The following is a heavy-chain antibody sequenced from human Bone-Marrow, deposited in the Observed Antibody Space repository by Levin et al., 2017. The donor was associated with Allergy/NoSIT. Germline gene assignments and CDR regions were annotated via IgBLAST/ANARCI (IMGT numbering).Heavy chain of an antibody. CDR1: GYSFTTYV. Sequence: GGSLRLSCKASGYSFTTYVIHWVRQAPGQRPEWMGWINADNGYTKYSENMQDRVSITRDTSANVVYMQLSRLTSEDTAVYYCTRGGSFHDFLRGYYDGNYFDPWGQGTLVTVSS. CDR2: INADNGYT. D-gene: IGHD3-3*01. J-gene: IGHJ5*02. CDR3: TRGGSFHDFLRGYYDGNYFDP. V-gene: IGHV1-3*01.